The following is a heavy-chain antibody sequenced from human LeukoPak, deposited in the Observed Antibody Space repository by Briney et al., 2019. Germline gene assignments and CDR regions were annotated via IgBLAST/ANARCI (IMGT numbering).Heavy chain of an antibody. CDR3: ARNRSVAL. D-gene: IGHD6-19*01. CDR1: GFSFSNSW. Sequence: PGGSLRLSCTASGFSFSNSWMSWVRQAPGKGLEWVANIKQDESEKYYVDSVKGRFTISRDNAKSSLYLQTNSLRAEDTAVYYCARNRSVALWGQGALVTVSS. CDR2: IKQDESEK. V-gene: IGHV3-7*01. J-gene: IGHJ4*02.